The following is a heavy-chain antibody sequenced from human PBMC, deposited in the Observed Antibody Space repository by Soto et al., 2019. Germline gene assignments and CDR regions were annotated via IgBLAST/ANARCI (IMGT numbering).Heavy chain of an antibody. V-gene: IGHV1-3*01. CDR1: GYTFTSYA. Sequence: ASVKVSCKAPGYTFTSYAMHWVRQAPGQRLEWMGWINAGNGNTKYSQKFQGRVTITRDTSASTAYMELSGLRSEDTAVYYCARGFASTMVRGVASIDYYYGMDVWGQGTTVTVSS. CDR3: ARGFASTMVRGVASIDYYYGMDV. CDR2: INAGNGNT. D-gene: IGHD3-10*01. J-gene: IGHJ6*02.